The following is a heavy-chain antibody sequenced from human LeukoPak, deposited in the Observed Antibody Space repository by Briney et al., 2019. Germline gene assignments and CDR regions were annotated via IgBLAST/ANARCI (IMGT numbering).Heavy chain of an antibody. Sequence: GGSLRLSCAASGFTFSNHGMHWVRQAPGKGPEWVALIWYDGSNKYYGDSVKGRFTISRDNSKNTLFLQMNSLRPEDTAVYYCARKLVWGQGTLVTVSS. J-gene: IGHJ4*02. V-gene: IGHV3-33*01. D-gene: IGHD4-23*01. CDR3: ARKLV. CDR1: GFTFSNHG. CDR2: IWYDGSNK.